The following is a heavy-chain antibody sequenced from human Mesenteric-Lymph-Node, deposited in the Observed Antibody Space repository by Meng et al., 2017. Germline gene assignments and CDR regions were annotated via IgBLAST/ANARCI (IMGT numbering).Heavy chain of an antibody. J-gene: IGHJ6*02. CDR1: GFSFSYYG. CDR3: ARDIGYAVPGSHYYYYSMDV. V-gene: IGHV3-23*01. Sequence: GESLKIFCAAPGFSFSYYGMSWVRRAPGKGLEGVSGFSGSSGNTYYADSVKGRFIISRDNSKNTLYLQMNSLRAEDTAVYYCARDIGYAVPGSHYYYYSMDVWGQGTTVTVSS. CDR2: FSGSSGNT. D-gene: IGHD1-26*01.